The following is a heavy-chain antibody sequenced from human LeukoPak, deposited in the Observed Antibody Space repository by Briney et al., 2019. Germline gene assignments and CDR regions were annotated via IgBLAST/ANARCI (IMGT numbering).Heavy chain of an antibody. CDR1: GFTFDDYA. D-gene: IGHD1-26*01. CDR3: ARGGSYGDYFDY. J-gene: IGHJ4*02. Sequence: GRSLRLSCAASGFTFDDYAMHWVRQAPGKGLEWVSGISWNSGSIGYADSVKGRFTISRDNAKNSLYLQMNSLRAEDTALYYCARGGSYGDYFDYWGQGTLVTVSS. CDR2: ISWNSGSI. V-gene: IGHV3-9*01.